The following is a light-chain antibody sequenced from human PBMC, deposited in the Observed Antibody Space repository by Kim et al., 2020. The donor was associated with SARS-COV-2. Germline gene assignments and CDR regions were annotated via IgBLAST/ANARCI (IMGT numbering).Light chain of an antibody. CDR3: QAWDSSTLWV. J-gene: IGLJ3*02. V-gene: IGLV3-1*01. CDR2: QDS. CDR1: KLGDKY. Sequence: SYELTQPPSVSVSPGQTATITCSGDKLGDKYACWYQQKPGQSPVLVIHQDSKRPSGIPERFSGSNSGNTATLTISGTQAMDEADYYCQAWDSSTLWVFGG.